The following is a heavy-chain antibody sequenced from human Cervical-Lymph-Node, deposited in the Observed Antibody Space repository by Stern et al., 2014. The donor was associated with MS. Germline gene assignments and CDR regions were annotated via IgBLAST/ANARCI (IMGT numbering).Heavy chain of an antibody. J-gene: IGHJ4*02. D-gene: IGHD1-1*01. CDR2: ITNVGST. CDR1: GFTVSRDY. CDR3: ARDTSSPERSDW. V-gene: IGHV3-53*01. Sequence: VQLVESGGGVIQPGGSLRLSCTASGFTVSRDYMPWVRQAPGKGLERVSLITNVGSTFYTDSVKGRFTISRDDSKNTVYLHMTSLRAEDTAMYYCARDTSSPERSDWWGQGTLVTVSS.